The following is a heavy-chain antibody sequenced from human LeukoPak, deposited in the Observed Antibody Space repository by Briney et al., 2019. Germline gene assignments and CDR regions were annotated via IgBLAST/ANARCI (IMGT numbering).Heavy chain of an antibody. CDR3: ARDRWSSSSSEGIFDI. CDR1: GYTFTNYG. V-gene: IGHV1-18*01. D-gene: IGHD6-6*01. J-gene: IGHJ3*02. Sequence: ASVKVSCKASGYTFTNYGISWVRQAPGQGLEWMGWISAYNGNTYFAQKFQGRVTMTTDTSTTTAYMELRSLRSDDTAVYYCARDRWSSSSSEGIFDIWGQGTMVTVFS. CDR2: ISAYNGNT.